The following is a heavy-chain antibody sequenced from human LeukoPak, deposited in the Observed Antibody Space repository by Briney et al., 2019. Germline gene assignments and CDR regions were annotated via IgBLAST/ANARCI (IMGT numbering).Heavy chain of an antibody. J-gene: IGHJ4*02. CDR2: IYTSGST. V-gene: IGHV4-4*07. CDR1: GSSISSYY. CDR3: ARDRHYYGSGSYYLNPFDY. Sequence: KPSETLSLTCTVSGSSISSYYWSWIRQPAGKGLEWIGRIYTSGSTNYNPSLKSRVTMSVDTSKNQFSLKLSSVTAADTAVYYCARDRHYYGSGSYYLNPFDYWGQGTLVTVSS. D-gene: IGHD3-10*01.